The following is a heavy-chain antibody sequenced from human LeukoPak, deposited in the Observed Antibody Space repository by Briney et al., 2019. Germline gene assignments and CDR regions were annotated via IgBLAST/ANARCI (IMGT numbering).Heavy chain of an antibody. V-gene: IGHV3-23*01. D-gene: IGHD1-26*01. Sequence: GGSLRLSCAASGFTFSSYAMSWVRQAPGRGLEWVSAISGGGGSTYYADSVKGRFTISRDNSKNTLYLQVNSLRAEDTAVYYCAKGGKWDVTPFDYWGQGTLVTVSS. CDR2: ISGGGGST. CDR3: AKGGKWDVTPFDY. CDR1: GFTFSSYA. J-gene: IGHJ4*02.